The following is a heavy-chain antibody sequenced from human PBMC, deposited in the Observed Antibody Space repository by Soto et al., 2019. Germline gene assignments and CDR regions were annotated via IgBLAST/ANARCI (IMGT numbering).Heavy chain of an antibody. CDR1: GGSISSYY. J-gene: IGHJ5*02. CDR2: IYYSGST. CDR3: ARGLGYCSSTSCHERWFDP. D-gene: IGHD2-2*01. Sequence: SETLSLTCTVSGGSISSYYWSWIRQPPGKGLEWIGYIYYSGSTNYNPSLKSRVTISVDTSKNQFSLKLSSVTAADTAVYYCARGLGYCSSTSCHERWFDPWGQGTLVTVSS. V-gene: IGHV4-59*01.